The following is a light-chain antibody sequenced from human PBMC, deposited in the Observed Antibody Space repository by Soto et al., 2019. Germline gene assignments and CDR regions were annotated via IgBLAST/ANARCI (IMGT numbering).Light chain of an antibody. V-gene: IGLV3-21*02. J-gene: IGLJ1*01. CDR3: QVWHSSRDQCV. Sequence: SYELAQPPSVSVAPGQTASITCGGNRIGFKTVHWYQQKPGQAPVVVVHDDRDRPSGLPERFSGANSGNTATLTISRVEAGDEADYFCQVWHSSRDQCVFGTGTKLTVL. CDR2: DDR. CDR1: RIGFKT.